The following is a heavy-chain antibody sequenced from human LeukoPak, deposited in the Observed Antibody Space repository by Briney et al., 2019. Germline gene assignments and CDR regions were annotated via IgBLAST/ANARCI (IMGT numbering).Heavy chain of an antibody. J-gene: IGHJ4*02. Sequence: GGSLRLSCAASGFTFSTYWMHWVRQAPGEGLVWVSRLSPDGSSSVYADSVKGRSTVSRDNAKNTLYLQMNSLRAEDTAVYYCTRSPSLGGNYWGFDCWGQGTLVTVSS. V-gene: IGHV3-74*01. CDR1: GFTFSTYW. CDR2: LSPDGSSS. D-gene: IGHD1-26*01. CDR3: TRSPSLGGNYWGFDC.